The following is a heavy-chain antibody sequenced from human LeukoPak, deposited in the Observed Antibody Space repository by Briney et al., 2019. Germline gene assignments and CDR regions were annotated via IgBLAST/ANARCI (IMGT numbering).Heavy chain of an antibody. D-gene: IGHD6-6*01. V-gene: IGHV3-74*01. CDR3: ARGPNSNWSGLDF. Sequence: GGSLRLSCTASGFSFSGHWRHWARQLPGKGLVWVSRISPTGSTTSYADSVKGRFTVSRDNAKNTLYLQVNNLRAEDTAVYYCARGPNSNWSGLDFWGQGTLLTVSS. CDR1: GFSFSGHW. CDR2: ISPTGSTT. J-gene: IGHJ4*02.